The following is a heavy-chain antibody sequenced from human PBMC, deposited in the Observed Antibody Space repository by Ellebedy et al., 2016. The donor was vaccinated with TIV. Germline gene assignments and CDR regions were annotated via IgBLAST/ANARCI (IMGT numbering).Heavy chain of an antibody. CDR2: ISSNGGST. J-gene: IGHJ4*02. CDR3: VRSLVAATHDY. V-gene: IGHV3-64D*06. D-gene: IGHD1-26*01. Sequence: GPRKGLEYVSAISSNGGSTYYADSVKGRFTISRDNSKNTLYLQMSSLRAEDTAVYYCVRSLVAATHDYWGQGTLVTVSS.